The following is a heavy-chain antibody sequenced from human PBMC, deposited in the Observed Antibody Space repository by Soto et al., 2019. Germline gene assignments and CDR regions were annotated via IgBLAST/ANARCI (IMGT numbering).Heavy chain of an antibody. CDR1: GGTFSSYA. D-gene: IGHD7-27*01. Sequence: QVQLVQSGAEVKKPGSSVKVSCKASGGTFSSYAISWVRQAPGQGLEWMGGTIPMFGTTSYAQRFQGRVTITADKSSSTAYMELSSLRSEDTAVYYCAPGVGFYGMDVWGQGTTVTVSS. CDR3: APGVGFYGMDV. J-gene: IGHJ6*02. V-gene: IGHV1-69*06. CDR2: TIPMFGTT.